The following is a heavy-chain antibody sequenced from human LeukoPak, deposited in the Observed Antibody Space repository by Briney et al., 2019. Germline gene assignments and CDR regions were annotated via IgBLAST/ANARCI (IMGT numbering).Heavy chain of an antibody. D-gene: IGHD6-19*01. CDR1: GFSFSTHS. Sequence: GRSLRLSCAASGFSFSTHSLTWVRQAPGKGLQWVATINHDGSEKDYVDSVKGRFTISRDNAENSLYLQLNSPRAEDTAIYYCARGSGWLDYWGQGTLVTVSS. CDR2: INHDGSEK. V-gene: IGHV3-7*03. CDR3: ARGSGWLDY. J-gene: IGHJ4*02.